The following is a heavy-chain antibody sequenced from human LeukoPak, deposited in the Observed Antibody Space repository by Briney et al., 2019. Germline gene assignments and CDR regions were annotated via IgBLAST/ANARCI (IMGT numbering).Heavy chain of an antibody. J-gene: IGHJ4*02. Sequence: PGRSLRLSCAASGFTFSSYGMHWVRQAPGKGLEWVAVISYDGSNKYYADSVKGRFTISRDNSKNTLYLQMNSLRAEDTAVYYCAKGQYSQIQLWLQGVDYWGQGTLVTVSS. V-gene: IGHV3-30*18. CDR1: GFTFSSYG. CDR3: AKGQYSQIQLWLQGVDY. D-gene: IGHD5-18*01. CDR2: ISYDGSNK.